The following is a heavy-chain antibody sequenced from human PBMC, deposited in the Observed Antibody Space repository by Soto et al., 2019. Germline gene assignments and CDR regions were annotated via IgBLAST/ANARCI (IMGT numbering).Heavy chain of an antibody. CDR1: GFTFNSYW. Sequence: EVQLVESRGGLVQPGGSLRLSCAASGFTFNSYWMHWVRQAPGKGLVWVSRINSDGSSTDYADSVKGRFTISRDNARNTLYLQMNSLRAEDTAVYYCARDQSRITMVRGVIPFDYWGQGTLVTVSS. J-gene: IGHJ4*02. CDR2: INSDGSST. CDR3: ARDQSRITMVRGVIPFDY. V-gene: IGHV3-74*01. D-gene: IGHD3-10*01.